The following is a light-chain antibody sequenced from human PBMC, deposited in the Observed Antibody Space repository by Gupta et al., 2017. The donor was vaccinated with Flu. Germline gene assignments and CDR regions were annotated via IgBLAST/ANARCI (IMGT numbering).Light chain of an antibody. CDR3: SAWDSSLSARV. CDR1: SNNVGNQG. J-gene: IGLJ3*02. CDR2: RNN. V-gene: IGLV10-54*04. Sequence: TATLTCTGNSNNVGNQGAAWLQQHQCHPPKLLSYRNNNRPSGISERFSASRSGNTASLTITGLQPEDEADYYCSAWDSSLSARVFGGGTKLTVL.